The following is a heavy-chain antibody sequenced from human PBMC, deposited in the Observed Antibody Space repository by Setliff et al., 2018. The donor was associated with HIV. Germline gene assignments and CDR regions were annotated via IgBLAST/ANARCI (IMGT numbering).Heavy chain of an antibody. Sequence: PGGSLRLSCAASGFAFSGFWMSWARQAPGKGLEWVANINEDGSKRYYVGSVKGRFTISRDNAKNSLYLQMNSLRAEDTAVYYCARDIATTWGIVVVVAAPDFDLWGRGTLVTVSS. J-gene: IGHJ2*01. CDR3: ARDIATTWGIVVVVAAPDFDL. CDR1: GFAFSGFW. D-gene: IGHD2-15*01. CDR2: INEDGSKR. V-gene: IGHV3-7*01.